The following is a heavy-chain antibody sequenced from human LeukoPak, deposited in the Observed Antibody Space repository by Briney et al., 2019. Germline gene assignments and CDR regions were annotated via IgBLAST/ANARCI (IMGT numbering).Heavy chain of an antibody. CDR3: ARGLRSDY. CDR1: GYTFSNYD. J-gene: IGHJ4*02. V-gene: IGHV1-8*01. CDR2: MNPNSGRR. D-gene: IGHD3-16*02. Sequence: VSVKVSCKASGYTFSNYDINWVRQAPGQGLEWMGWMNPNSGRRVYAQKFQGRVTMTRNSSINTAYMELTSLRSDDTAVYYCARGLRSDYWGQGTLVTVSS.